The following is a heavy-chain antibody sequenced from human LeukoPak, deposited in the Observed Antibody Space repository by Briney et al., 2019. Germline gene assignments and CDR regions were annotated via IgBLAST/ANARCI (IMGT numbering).Heavy chain of an antibody. CDR2: INHSGST. D-gene: IGHD3-10*01. CDR1: GGSISSSSYY. V-gene: IGHV4-39*07. J-gene: IGHJ4*02. CDR3: ARGRRITMVRGDFDY. Sequence: PSETLSLTCTVSGGSISSSSYYWSWIRQPPGKGLEWIGEINHSGSTNYNPSLKSRVTISVDTSKNQFSLKLSSVTAADTAVYYCARGRRITMVRGDFDYWGQGTLVTVSS.